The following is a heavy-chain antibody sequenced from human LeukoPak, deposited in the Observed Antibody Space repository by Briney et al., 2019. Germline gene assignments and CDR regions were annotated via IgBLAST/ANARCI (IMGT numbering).Heavy chain of an antibody. D-gene: IGHD6-19*01. CDR3: AKDIHIGHGSGWPES. CDR2: ITWDGGST. Sequence: HPGGSLRLSCAASGFTFSSYAMSWVRQAPGKGLEWVSHITWDGGSTYYAGSVKGRFTISRDNSKNSLYLQMNSLGAEDTALYYCAKDIHIGHGSGWPESWGQGTLVTVSS. V-gene: IGHV3-43D*03. CDR1: GFTFSSYA. J-gene: IGHJ5*02.